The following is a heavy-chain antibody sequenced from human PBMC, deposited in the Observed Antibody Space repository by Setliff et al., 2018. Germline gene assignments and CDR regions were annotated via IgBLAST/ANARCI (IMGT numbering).Heavy chain of an antibody. Sequence: ASVKVSCKASGYTFINYEINWVRQATGQGLEWMGGMNPNNGSTGYAQKFQGRVTMTRNTSISTAYMELSSLRSEDTAVYYCATGIVGALDYWGQGTLVTVSS. CDR2: MNPNNGST. J-gene: IGHJ4*02. V-gene: IGHV1-8*02. D-gene: IGHD1-26*01. CDR3: ATGIVGALDY. CDR1: GYTFINYE.